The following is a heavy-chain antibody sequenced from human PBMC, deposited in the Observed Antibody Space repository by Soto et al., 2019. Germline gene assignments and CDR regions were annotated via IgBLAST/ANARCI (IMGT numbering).Heavy chain of an antibody. J-gene: IGHJ4*02. CDR2: IYFSGTT. CDR1: GGSISSYY. V-gene: IGHV4-59*01. CDR3: ARSDGRY. Sequence: SETLSLTCTVSGGSISSYYWSWIRQPPGKGLEWIGYIYFSGTTNYNPSLKSRVTISVDTSKNQFSLKLSSVTAADTAVYYCARSDGRYWGQGTLVTVSS.